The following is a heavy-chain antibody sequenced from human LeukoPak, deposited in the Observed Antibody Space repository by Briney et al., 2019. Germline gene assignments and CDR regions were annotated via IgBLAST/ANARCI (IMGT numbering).Heavy chain of an antibody. CDR3: ARDRSDILGDYYYGMDV. V-gene: IGHV3-23*01. CDR2: ISGSGGST. D-gene: IGHD3-9*01. Sequence: GGSLRLSCAASGFTFSSYAMSWVRQAPGKGLEWVSTISGSGGSTYYADSVKGRFTISRDNSKNTLYLQMNSLRAEDTAVYYCARDRSDILGDYYYGMDVWGQGTTVTVSS. J-gene: IGHJ6*02. CDR1: GFTFSSYA.